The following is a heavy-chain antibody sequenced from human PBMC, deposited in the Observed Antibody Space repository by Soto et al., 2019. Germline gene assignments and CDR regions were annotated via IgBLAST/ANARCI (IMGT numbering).Heavy chain of an antibody. V-gene: IGHV4-34*01. CDR3: ASGGAYDYIWASYHDDRQNNWFDP. Sequence: QVQLQQWGAGLLKPSETLSLTCAVYGGSFSGYYWSWIRQPPGKGLEWIGEINNSGSTNYNPSLKRRVTISVDASKNQFSLKLGSVTAADTAVYYCASGGAYDYIWASYHDDRQNNWFDPWGQGTLVTVSS. J-gene: IGHJ5*02. CDR2: INNSGST. D-gene: IGHD3-16*01. CDR1: GGSFSGYY.